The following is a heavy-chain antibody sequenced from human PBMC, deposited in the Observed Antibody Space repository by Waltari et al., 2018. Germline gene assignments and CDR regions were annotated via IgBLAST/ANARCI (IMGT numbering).Heavy chain of an antibody. D-gene: IGHD3-10*01. CDR3: AKDPSWFGSFDY. Sequence: EVQLLESGGGLVQPGGSLRLSCAASGFTFSIYAMSWVRQATGKGLEWVSAIGGSGGSTYYADSVKGRFTISRDNSKNTLYLQMNSLRAEDTAVYYCAKDPSWFGSFDYWGQGTLVTVSS. CDR1: GFTFSIYA. J-gene: IGHJ4*02. V-gene: IGHV3-23*01. CDR2: IGGSGGST.